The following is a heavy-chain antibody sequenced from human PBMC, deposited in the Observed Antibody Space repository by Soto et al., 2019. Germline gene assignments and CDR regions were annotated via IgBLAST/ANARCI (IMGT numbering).Heavy chain of an antibody. CDR2: IFSNDDK. CDR1: GFSLSIATLG. D-gene: IGHD3-3*01. CDR3: ARSGVHPHWFDP. J-gene: IGHJ5*02. V-gene: IGHV2-26*01. Sequence: QVTLKESGPVLVKPTETLTLTCTVSGFSLSIATLGVSWIRQPPGKALEWLAHIFSNDDKSYNTSLKSRLTVSKDTSKSRVVLIMTNMDPVDTATYYFARSGVHPHWFDPWGQGLLVTVSS.